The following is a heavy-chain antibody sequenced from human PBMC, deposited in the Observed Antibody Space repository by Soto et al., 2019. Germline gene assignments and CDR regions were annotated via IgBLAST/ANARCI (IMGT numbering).Heavy chain of an antibody. D-gene: IGHD2-21*01. V-gene: IGHV4-34*01. J-gene: IGHJ4*02. Sequence: TLSLTCAVYGGSFSGYYWSWIRQPPGKGLEWIGEINHSGSTNYNPSLKSRVTISVDTSKNQFSLKLSSVTAADTAVYYCARGRVVVIDYWGQGTLVTVSS. CDR3: ARGRVVVIDY. CDR2: INHSGST. CDR1: GGSFSGYY.